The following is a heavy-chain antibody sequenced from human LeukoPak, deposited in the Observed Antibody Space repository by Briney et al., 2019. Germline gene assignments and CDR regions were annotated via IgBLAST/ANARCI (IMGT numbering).Heavy chain of an antibody. CDR1: GGSFSGYS. J-gene: IGHJ2*01. V-gene: IGHV4-34*01. CDR2: FDHTGRT. CDR3: ARHVPALIWYFDL. Sequence: SETLSLTCAVYGGSFSGYSWSWIRQTPGKRLEWIGEFDHTGRTNYSPSLKSRVTISVDTSKNQFSLKLSSVTAADTAVYYCARHVPALIWYFDLWGRGTLVTVSS.